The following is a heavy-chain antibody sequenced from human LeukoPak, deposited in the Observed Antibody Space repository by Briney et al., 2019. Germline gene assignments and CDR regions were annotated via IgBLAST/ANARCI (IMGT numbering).Heavy chain of an antibody. D-gene: IGHD3-22*01. Sequence: ASVKVSCKASGYTFTGYYMHWVRQAPGQGLEWMGWINPNSGGTNYAQKFQGWVTMTRDTSISTAYMELSRLRSDDTAVYYCARDGSPYYYDSSELNWFDPWGQGTLVTVSS. V-gene: IGHV1-2*04. J-gene: IGHJ5*02. CDR1: GYTFTGYY. CDR3: ARDGSPYYYDSSELNWFDP. CDR2: INPNSGGT.